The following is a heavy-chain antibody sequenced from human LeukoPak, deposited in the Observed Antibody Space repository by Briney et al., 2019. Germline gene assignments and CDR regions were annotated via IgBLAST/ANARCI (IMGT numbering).Heavy chain of an antibody. CDR1: GVSVSDGRYY. CDR2: KYYSGSA. J-gene: IGHJ3*02. V-gene: IGHV4-31*03. D-gene: IGHD2-2*01. Sequence: SRTLSLTCNVSGVSVSDGRYYWTWIRHHPTRGLEWIGYKYYSGSAKYNPSLKSRLTISIDTAKNQFSLQLSSVTAADTATYYCATPYCSSLSCLDVFNTWAQGTRVTVSS. CDR3: ATPYCSSLSCLDVFNT.